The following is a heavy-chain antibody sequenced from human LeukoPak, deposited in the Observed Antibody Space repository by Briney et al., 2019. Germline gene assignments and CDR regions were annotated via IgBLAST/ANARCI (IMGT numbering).Heavy chain of an antibody. CDR1: GFTFSSYE. CDR2: ISSSGSTI. Sequence: GGSLRLSCAASGFTFSSYEMNWVRQAPGKGLEWVSYISSSGSTIYYADSVKGRFTISRDNAKNLLYLQMNSLRAEGTAVYYCARNGDYFDYWGQGTLVTVSS. CDR3: ARNGDYFDY. D-gene: IGHD4-17*01. J-gene: IGHJ4*02. V-gene: IGHV3-48*03.